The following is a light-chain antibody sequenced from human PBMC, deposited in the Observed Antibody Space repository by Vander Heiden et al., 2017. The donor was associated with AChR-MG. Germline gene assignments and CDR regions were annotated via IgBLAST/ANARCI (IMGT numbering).Light chain of an antibody. V-gene: IGKV4-1*01. CDR1: QSVLYSSNNKNY. Sequence: DIVMTPSPDSLAVSLGEGATINCKSSQSVLYSSNNKNYLAWYQQKPGQPPKLLIYWASTRESGVPDRFSGSGSGTDFTLTISSLQAEDVAVYYCQRYYSTPYTFGQGTKLEIK. J-gene: IGKJ2*01. CDR3: QRYYSTPYT. CDR2: WAS.